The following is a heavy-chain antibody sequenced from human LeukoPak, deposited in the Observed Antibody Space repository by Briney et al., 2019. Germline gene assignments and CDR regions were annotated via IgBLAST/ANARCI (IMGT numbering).Heavy chain of an antibody. CDR1: GFTFSDFP. D-gene: IGHD1-26*01. V-gene: IGHV3-23*01. Sequence: GGSLRLSCAASGFTFSDFPMIWVRQAPGKGLEWVSAISGSGSDTYYADSVKGRFSISRDNSKNTLYLQMNSLRAEDTAVYYCAKGPKWELPQWGQGTLVAVSS. CDR3: AKGPKWELPQ. J-gene: IGHJ4*02. CDR2: ISGSGSDT.